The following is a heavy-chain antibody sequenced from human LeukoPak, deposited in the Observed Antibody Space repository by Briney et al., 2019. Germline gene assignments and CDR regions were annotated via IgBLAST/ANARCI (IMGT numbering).Heavy chain of an antibody. D-gene: IGHD3-3*01. CDR1: GGSFSGYY. Sequence: PSETLSLTCAVYGGSFSGYYWSWIRQSPGKGLEWIGEINHSGSTNYNPSLKSRVTISVDTSKNQFSLKLSSVTAADTAVYYCARDGSITIFGVVPRFDYWGQGTLVTVSS. CDR3: ARDGSITIFGVVPRFDY. J-gene: IGHJ4*02. V-gene: IGHV4-34*01. CDR2: INHSGST.